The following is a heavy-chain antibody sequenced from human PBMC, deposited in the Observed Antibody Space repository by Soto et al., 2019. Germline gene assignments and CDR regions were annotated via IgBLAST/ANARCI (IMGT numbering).Heavy chain of an antibody. Sequence: SETLSLTCTVSGVSIYTYSWIWLRQPAGKGLEWIGHIYSSGSANYNPSLKSRVSMSVDTSKNQFSLKLNSVTAADTAVYYCATIVGANDYWGQGALVTVSS. J-gene: IGHJ4*02. CDR1: GVSIYTYS. V-gene: IGHV4-4*07. D-gene: IGHD1-26*01. CDR3: ATIVGANDY. CDR2: IYSSGSA.